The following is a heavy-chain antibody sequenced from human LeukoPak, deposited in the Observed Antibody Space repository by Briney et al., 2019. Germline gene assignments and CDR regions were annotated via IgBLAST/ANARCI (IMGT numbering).Heavy chain of an antibody. CDR2: ISSSSSYI. D-gene: IGHD3-3*01. CDR1: GFTFSSYS. Sequence: TGGSLRLSCAASGFTFSSYSMNWVRQAPGKGLEWVSSISSSSSYIYYADSVKGRFTISRDNAKNSLYLRMNSLRAEDTAVYYCAKDSRFDPIGAFDMWGQGTMVTVSS. V-gene: IGHV3-21*04. CDR3: AKDSRFDPIGAFDM. J-gene: IGHJ3*02.